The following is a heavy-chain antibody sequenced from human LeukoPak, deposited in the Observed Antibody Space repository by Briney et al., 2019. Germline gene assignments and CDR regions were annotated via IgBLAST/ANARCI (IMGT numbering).Heavy chain of an antibody. CDR1: GFTVSSNY. J-gene: IGHJ3*02. Sequence: GGSLRLSCAASGFTVSSNYMSWVRQAPGKGLEWVSVIYSGGSPYYADSVKGRFTISRDNSKNTLYLQMNSLRAEDTAVYYCAGVVHKGYYDSSGYYPLDAFDIWGQGTMVTVSS. V-gene: IGHV3-66*01. CDR3: AGVVHKGYYDSSGYYPLDAFDI. D-gene: IGHD3-22*01. CDR2: IYSGGSP.